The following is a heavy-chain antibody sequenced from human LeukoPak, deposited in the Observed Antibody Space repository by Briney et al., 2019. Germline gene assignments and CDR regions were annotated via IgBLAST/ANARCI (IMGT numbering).Heavy chain of an antibody. CDR1: GAAISSGGYY. Sequence: SETLSLTCTVSGAAISSGGYYWSWIRQHPGKGLEWIGSMYHSGSTYYHPSLKSRASISVDTSENQFSLQLTSVTAADTAVYYCARGAMATTPFFDYWGQGTLVTVSS. CDR2: MYHSGST. D-gene: IGHD5-24*01. J-gene: IGHJ4*02. V-gene: IGHV4-31*03. CDR3: ARGAMATTPFFDY.